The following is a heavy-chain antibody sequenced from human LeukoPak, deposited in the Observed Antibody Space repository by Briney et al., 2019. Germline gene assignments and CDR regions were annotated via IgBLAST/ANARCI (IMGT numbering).Heavy chain of an antibody. V-gene: IGHV3-23*01. Sequence: GGSLRLSCAASGLIFSSNAMSWVRQAPGKGLEWVSAISGSGDSTYYADSVKGRLTISRDNSKNTLYLQLNSLRAEDTAIYYCAKAYTNGWYVWDYWGQGALVTVSS. D-gene: IGHD6-19*01. CDR2: ISGSGDST. CDR1: GLIFSSNA. J-gene: IGHJ4*02. CDR3: AKAYTNGWYVWDY.